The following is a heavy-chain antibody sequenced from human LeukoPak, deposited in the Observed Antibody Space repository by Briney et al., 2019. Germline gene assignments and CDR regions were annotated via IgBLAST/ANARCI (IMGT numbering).Heavy chain of an antibody. J-gene: IGHJ3*01. CDR3: ARAQTYYDLWSGYYYGAFDL. Sequence: GGSLRLSCAASGVTFSSYWMHWVRQAPGQGLVWVSRINSDCSSTSYADSVKGRLTISRDNAKNTQYLQMKSLRAEARAVDYCARAQTYYDLWSGYYYGAFDLWRQGTMVTVSS. CDR1: GVTFSSYW. V-gene: IGHV3-74*01. CDR2: INSDCSST. D-gene: IGHD3-3*01.